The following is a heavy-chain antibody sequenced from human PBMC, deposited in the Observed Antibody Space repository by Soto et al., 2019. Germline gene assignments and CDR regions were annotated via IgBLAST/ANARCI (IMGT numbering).Heavy chain of an antibody. Sequence: GESRKISCKGSGYSFTSYWISWVRQMPGKDLEWMGRIDPSDSYTNYSPSFQGHVTISADKSISTAYLQWSSLEASDTAMYYCARHVTYYYDSSGYARDYWGQGTLVTVSS. CDR2: IDPSDSYT. CDR1: GYSFTSYW. CDR3: ARHVTYYYDSSGYARDY. V-gene: IGHV5-10-1*01. D-gene: IGHD3-22*01. J-gene: IGHJ4*02.